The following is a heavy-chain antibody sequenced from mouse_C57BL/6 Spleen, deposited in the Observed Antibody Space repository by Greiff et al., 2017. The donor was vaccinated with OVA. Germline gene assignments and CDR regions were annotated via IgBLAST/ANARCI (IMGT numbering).Heavy chain of an antibody. Sequence: QVQLQQPGAELVKPGASVKMSCKASGYTFTSYWITWVKQRPGQGLEWIGDIYPGSGSTNYTEKFKSKATLTVDTSSSTAYMQLSSLTSEDSAVYYCARPNEDYAMDYWGQGTSVTVSS. J-gene: IGHJ4*01. CDR2: IYPGSGST. V-gene: IGHV1-55*01. CDR1: GYTFTSYW. CDR3: ARPNEDYAMDY.